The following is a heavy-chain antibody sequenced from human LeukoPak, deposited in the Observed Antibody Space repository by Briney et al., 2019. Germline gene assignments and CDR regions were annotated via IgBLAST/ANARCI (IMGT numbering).Heavy chain of an antibody. Sequence: PGGSLRLSCAASGFTFSSYAMHWVRQTPGKGLEWVAVISYDGSNKYYADSVKGRFTISRDNSKNTLYLQMNSLRAEDTAVYYCARGEDRVPDYWGQGTLVTVSS. CDR1: GFTFSSYA. J-gene: IGHJ4*02. CDR3: ARGEDRVPDY. CDR2: ISYDGSNK. V-gene: IGHV3-30-3*01. D-gene: IGHD1-1*01.